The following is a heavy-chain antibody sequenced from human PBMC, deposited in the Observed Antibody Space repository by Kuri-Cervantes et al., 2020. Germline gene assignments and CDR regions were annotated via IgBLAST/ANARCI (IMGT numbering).Heavy chain of an antibody. V-gene: IGHV3-13*01. Sequence: GGSLRLSCAASGFTFSSYDMHWVRQATGKGLEWVSAIGTAGDTYYPGSVKGRFTISRENAKNSLYLQMNSLRAGDTAVYYCAREGVTMVRGVISDEYYYYYMDVWDKGTTVTVSS. J-gene: IGHJ6*03. CDR3: AREGVTMVRGVISDEYYYYYMDV. CDR2: IGTAGDT. CDR1: GFTFSSYD. D-gene: IGHD3-10*01.